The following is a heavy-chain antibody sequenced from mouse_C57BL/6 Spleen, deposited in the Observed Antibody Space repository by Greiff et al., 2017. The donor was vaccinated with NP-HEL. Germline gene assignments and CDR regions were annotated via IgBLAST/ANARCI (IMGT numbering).Heavy chain of an antibody. J-gene: IGHJ2*01. Sequence: VQLKESGGGLVQPGGSLSLSCAASGFTFTDYYMSWVRQPPGKALEWLGFIRNKANGYTTEYSASVKGRFTISRDNSQSILYLQMNALRAEDSATYYCARSRYYYGSNDYWGQGTTLTVSS. CDR2: IRNKANGYTT. V-gene: IGHV7-3*01. CDR3: ARSRYYYGSNDY. D-gene: IGHD1-1*01. CDR1: GFTFTDYY.